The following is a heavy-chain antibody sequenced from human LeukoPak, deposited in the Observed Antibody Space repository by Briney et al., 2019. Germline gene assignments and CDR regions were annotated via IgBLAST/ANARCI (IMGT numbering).Heavy chain of an antibody. CDR2: ISSRGGTI. J-gene: IGHJ4*02. CDR1: GFTFSSYE. CDR3: ARISGWYCDY. Sequence: GGSLRLSCAASGFTFSSYEMNWVRQAPREGLEWVSYISSRGGTIKYEDSVKGRFTISRDNAKNALYLQMNSLRAEDTAVYYCARISGWYCDYWGQGTLVTVSS. V-gene: IGHV3-48*03. D-gene: IGHD6-19*01.